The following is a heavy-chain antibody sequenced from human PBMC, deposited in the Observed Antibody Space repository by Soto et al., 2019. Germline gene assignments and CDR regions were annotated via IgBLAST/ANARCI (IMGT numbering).Heavy chain of an antibody. V-gene: IGHV1-69*12. D-gene: IGHD2-21*01. CDR2: IIPIFGTA. CDR1: GGTFSSYA. Sequence: QVQLVQSGAEVKKPGSSVKVSCKASGGTFSSYAISWVRQAPGQGLEWMGGIIPIFGTANYAQKFQGRVTITADESTSPAYMELSSLRSEDTAVYYCARDSCGEGWSPVYYGMDVWGQGTTVTVSS. CDR3: ARDSCGEGWSPVYYGMDV. J-gene: IGHJ6*02.